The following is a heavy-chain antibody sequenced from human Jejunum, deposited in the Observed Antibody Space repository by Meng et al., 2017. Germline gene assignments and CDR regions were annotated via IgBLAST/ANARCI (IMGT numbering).Heavy chain of an antibody. Sequence: GESLKISCAASGFTFNNAWMTWVRQAPGKGLEWVGRIKSYGGTTDYAAPVKGRFTISRDDSRNTLNLQMNSLETDDTAVYYCIADVPDLSCHRDYWGQGILVTVSS. D-gene: IGHD3-3*01. CDR2: IKSYGGTT. CDR3: IADVPDLSCHRDY. V-gene: IGHV3-15*01. CDR1: GFTFNNAW. J-gene: IGHJ4*02.